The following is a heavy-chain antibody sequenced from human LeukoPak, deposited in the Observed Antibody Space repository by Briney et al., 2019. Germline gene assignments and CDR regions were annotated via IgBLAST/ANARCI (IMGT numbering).Heavy chain of an antibody. CDR3: ARDCGGDCYSAHDAFDI. D-gene: IGHD2-21*01. CDR2: IYYSGST. CDR1: GYSISSGYY. Sequence: PSETLSLTCAVPGYSISSGYYWSWIRQPPGKGLEWIGSIYYSGSTYYDPSLKSRVIISVDTSKNQFSLKLSSVTAADTAVYYCARDCGGDCYSAHDAFDIWGQGTMVTVSS. J-gene: IGHJ3*02. V-gene: IGHV4-38-2*01.